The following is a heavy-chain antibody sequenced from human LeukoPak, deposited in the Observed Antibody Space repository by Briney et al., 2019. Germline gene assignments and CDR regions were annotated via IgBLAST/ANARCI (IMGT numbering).Heavy chain of an antibody. D-gene: IGHD3-22*01. Sequence: ASVKVSCKASGYTFTSYAMNWVRQAPGQGLEWMGWINTNTGNPTYAQGFTGRFVFSLDTSVSTAYLQISSLKAEDTAVYYCARGDSSGYYSYDAFDIWGQGTMVTVSS. V-gene: IGHV7-4-1*02. CDR1: GYTFTSYA. CDR3: ARGDSSGYYSYDAFDI. J-gene: IGHJ3*02. CDR2: INTNTGNP.